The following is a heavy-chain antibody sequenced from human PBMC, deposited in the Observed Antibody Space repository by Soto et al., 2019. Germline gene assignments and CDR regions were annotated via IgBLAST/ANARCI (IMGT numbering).Heavy chain of an antibody. V-gene: IGHV1-46*01. J-gene: IGHJ3*02. CDR3: AYSNYVWSAFDI. CDR1: GYTFTSYY. Sequence: ASVKVSCKASGYTFTSYYMHWVRQAPGQGLEWMGIINPSGGSTSYAQKFQGRVTVTRDTSTSTVYMELSSLRSEDTAVYYCAYSNYVWSAFDIWGQGTMVTVSS. D-gene: IGHD4-4*01. CDR2: INPSGGST.